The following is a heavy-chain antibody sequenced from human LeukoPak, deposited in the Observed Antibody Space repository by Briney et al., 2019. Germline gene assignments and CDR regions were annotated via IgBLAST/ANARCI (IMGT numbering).Heavy chain of an antibody. D-gene: IGHD4-11*01. V-gene: IGHV4-59*01. CDR1: GGSISSYY. CDR2: IYYSGST. J-gene: IGHJ5*02. Sequence: SETLSLTCTVSGGSISSYYWSWIRQPPGKGLEWIGYIYYSGSTNYNPSLKSRVTISVDTSKNQFSLKLSSVTAADTAAYYCARSYGYSKGWFDPWGQGTLVTVSS. CDR3: ARSYGYSKGWFDP.